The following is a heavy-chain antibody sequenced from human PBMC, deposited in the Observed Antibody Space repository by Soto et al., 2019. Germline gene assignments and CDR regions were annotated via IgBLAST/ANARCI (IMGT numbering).Heavy chain of an antibody. Sequence: DVQLLESGGHLVQPGGSLRLSCSASGFTLSSYAMSWVRQAPGKGLEWVSSISAGGDMTYNSDSVKGRFTISRDNSNNALSLQLHNLRFEDTALYSCARGDRVGSGSPASYYYSGWTSGAKGPRSPS. J-gene: IGHJ6*02. CDR3: ARGDRVGSGSPASYYYSGWTS. CDR1: GFTLSSYA. V-gene: IGHV3-23*01. CDR2: ISAGGDMT. D-gene: IGHD3-10*01.